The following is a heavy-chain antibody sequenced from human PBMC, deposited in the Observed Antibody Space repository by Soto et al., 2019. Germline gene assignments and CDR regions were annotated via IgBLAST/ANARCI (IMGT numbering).Heavy chain of an antibody. CDR2: INPDTGDS. V-gene: IGHV1-2*02. J-gene: IGHJ4*02. D-gene: IGHD4-17*01. Sequence: ASVNVSCKASGYTFTTFHLHWVRPAPGQGLEWMGWINPDTGDSEYGQKFQGRVTLTRDTSMTTAYMELSSLTSDDTAIYFCARVRYGDFSFQYWGQGTPVTVSS. CDR1: GYTFTTFH. CDR3: ARVRYGDFSFQY.